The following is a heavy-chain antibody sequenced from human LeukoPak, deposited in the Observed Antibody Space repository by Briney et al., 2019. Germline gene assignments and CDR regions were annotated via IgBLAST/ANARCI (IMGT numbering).Heavy chain of an antibody. CDR3: AKRSDWLSYYFDY. Sequence: GGSLRLSCAASGFTFSSYWMHWVRQAPGKGLVWVSRINPDGSTTNYADSVQGRFTISRDNAKNMLYLQMNSLRAEDTAVYYCAKRSDWLSYYFDYWGQRTLVTVSS. CDR2: INPDGSTT. CDR1: GFTFSSYW. V-gene: IGHV3-74*01. J-gene: IGHJ4*02. D-gene: IGHD3/OR15-3a*01.